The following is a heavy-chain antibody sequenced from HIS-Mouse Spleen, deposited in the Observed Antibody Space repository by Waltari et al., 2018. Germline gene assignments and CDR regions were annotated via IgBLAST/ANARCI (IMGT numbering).Heavy chain of an antibody. CDR1: GGSISSPRYY. J-gene: IGHJ2*01. V-gene: IGHV4-39*07. D-gene: IGHD6-13*01. CDR3: AREIPYSSSWYDWYFDL. CDR2: IYYSGST. Sequence: QLQLQESGPGLVKPSETLSLPCTVSGGSISSPRYYSGWIRQHPGKGLEWIGSIYYSGSTYYNPSLKSRVTISVDTSKNQFSLKLSSVTAADTAVYYCAREIPYSSSWYDWYFDLWGRGTLVTVSS.